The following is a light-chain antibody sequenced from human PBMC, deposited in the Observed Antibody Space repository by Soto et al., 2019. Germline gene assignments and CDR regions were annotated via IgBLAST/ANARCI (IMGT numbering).Light chain of an antibody. V-gene: IGKV3-20*01. CDR1: QSISSSY. Sequence: EIVLTQSPGTLSLSPGERATLSCRASQSISSSYLAWYQQKPGQAPRLLISGASSRAAGIPDRFSGSGSGTDFPLTISRLEPEDFAVYFRQQHVESPHTYTFGQGTKLEIK. J-gene: IGKJ2*01. CDR2: GAS. CDR3: QQHVESPHTYT.